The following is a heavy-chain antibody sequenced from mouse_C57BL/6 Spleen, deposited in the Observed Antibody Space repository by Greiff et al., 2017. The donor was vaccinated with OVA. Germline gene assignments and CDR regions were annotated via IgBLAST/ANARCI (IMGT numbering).Heavy chain of an antibody. V-gene: IGHV3-6*01. Sequence: ESGPGLVQPSQSLSLTCSVTGYSITSGYYWNWIRQFPGNKLECMGYISYAGSNNYNPSLKNRISITRDTSTNQFFLKLNSVTTEDTATYYCARGDYYFDYWGQGTTLTVSS. J-gene: IGHJ2*01. CDR2: ISYAGSN. CDR1: GYSITSGYY. CDR3: ARGDYYFDY.